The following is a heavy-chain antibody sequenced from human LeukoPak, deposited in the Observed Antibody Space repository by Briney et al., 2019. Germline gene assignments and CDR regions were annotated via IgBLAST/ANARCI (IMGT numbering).Heavy chain of an antibody. J-gene: IGHJ4*02. CDR1: GGSVSSSSYY. Sequence: SETLSLTCTVSGGSVSSSSYYWGWIRQPPGKGLEWIGSIYYSGSTYYNPSLKSRVTISVDTSKNQFSLKLSSVTAADTAVYYCARGVVTDYWGQGTLVTVSS. V-gene: IGHV4-39*07. D-gene: IGHD3-22*01. CDR2: IYYSGST. CDR3: ARGVVTDY.